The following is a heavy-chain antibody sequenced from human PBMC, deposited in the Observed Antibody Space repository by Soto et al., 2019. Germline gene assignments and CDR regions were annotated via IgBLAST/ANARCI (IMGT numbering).Heavy chain of an antibody. J-gene: IGHJ5*02. CDR1: GGSISSGDYY. CDR2: MFYTGTT. Sequence: SETLSLTCSVSGGSISSGDYYWSWIRQPPGKGLEWIGYMFYTGTTYYNPSLKSRITISMDTSKNQFSLRLTSVIAADTAEYLFARVVRFCSSPSCRGRNWFDPWGQGTRVTVSS. D-gene: IGHD2-2*01. CDR3: ARVVRFCSSPSCRGRNWFDP. V-gene: IGHV4-30-4*01.